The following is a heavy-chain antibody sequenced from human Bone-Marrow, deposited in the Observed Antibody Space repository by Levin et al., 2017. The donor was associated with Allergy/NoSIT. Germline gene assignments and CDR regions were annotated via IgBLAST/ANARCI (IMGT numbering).Heavy chain of an antibody. CDR1: GGNFRYSA. CDR3: ARRPDRSQHCIVADCSLPLDS. Sequence: ASVKVSCKASGGNFRYSALSWVRQAPGQGLEWMGGIIPTSGRANYAQRFQGRLTITADASTGTAYMALSGLRFDDTGIYFCARRPDRSQHCIVADCSLPLDSWGQGTLVTVSS. CDR2: IIPTSGRA. D-gene: IGHD2-15*01. V-gene: IGHV1-69*13. J-gene: IGHJ5*01.